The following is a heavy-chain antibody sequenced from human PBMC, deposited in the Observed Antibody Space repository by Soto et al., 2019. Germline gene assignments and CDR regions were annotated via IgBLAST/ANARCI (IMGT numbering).Heavy chain of an antibody. CDR2: INHSGST. CDR3: ARGDPPGYSSGRFDY. J-gene: IGHJ4*02. V-gene: IGHV4-34*01. D-gene: IGHD6-19*01. Sequence: SETLSLTCAVYGGSFSGYYWSWIRQPPGKGLEWIGEINHSGSTNYNPSLKSRVTISVDTSKNQFSLKLSSVTAADTAVYYCARGDPPGYSSGRFDYWGQGTLVTVSS. CDR1: GGSFSGYY.